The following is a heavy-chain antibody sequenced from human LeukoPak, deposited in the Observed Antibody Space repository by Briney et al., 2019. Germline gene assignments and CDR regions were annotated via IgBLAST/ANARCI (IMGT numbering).Heavy chain of an antibody. CDR3: AREIFCSGGSCSNAIFDY. V-gene: IGHV4-38-2*02. CDR2: IYHSGST. CDR1: GYSMSSGYY. D-gene: IGHD2-15*01. J-gene: IGHJ4*02. Sequence: SETLSLTCTVSGYSMSSGYYWGWIRQPPGKGLEWIGNIYHSGSTYYNPSLKSRVTISVDTSKNQVSLKRSSVTAADTAVYYCAREIFCSGGSCSNAIFDYWGQGTLVTVSS.